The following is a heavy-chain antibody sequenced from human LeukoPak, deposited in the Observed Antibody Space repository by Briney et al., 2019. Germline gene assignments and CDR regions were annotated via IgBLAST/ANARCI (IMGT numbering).Heavy chain of an antibody. D-gene: IGHD3-10*01. CDR2: IYSGGST. CDR3: AKDVVRGSGRINWFDP. J-gene: IGHJ5*02. CDR1: GFTVSSNY. V-gene: IGHV3-53*01. Sequence: PGGSLRLSCAASGFTVSSNYMSWVRQAPGKGLEWVSVIYSGGSTYYADTVRGRFTISRDTSKNMVYLQMNSLRAEDTAVYYCAKDVVRGSGRINWFDPWGQGTLVTVSS.